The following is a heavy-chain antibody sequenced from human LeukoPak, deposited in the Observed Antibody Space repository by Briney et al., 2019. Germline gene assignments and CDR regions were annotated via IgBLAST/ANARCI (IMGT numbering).Heavy chain of an antibody. V-gene: IGHV3-21*01. Sequence: GGSLRLSCVASGFTFSSYDMIWVRQAPGKGVEWVSSIYSSSTYIYYADSVKGRFTISRDNAKNSLYLQMSSLRAEDTAVYYCVRELRGYYYGLDVWRQGTTVTVSS. CDR2: IYSSSTYI. CDR3: VRELRGYYYGLDV. CDR1: GFTFSSYD. J-gene: IGHJ6*02.